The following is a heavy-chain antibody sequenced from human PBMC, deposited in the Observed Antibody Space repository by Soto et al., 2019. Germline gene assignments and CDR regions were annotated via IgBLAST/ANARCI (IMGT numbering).Heavy chain of an antibody. D-gene: IGHD1-26*01. CDR1: GFTVSSNY. CDR2: ISSGGSA. CDR3: AIEKVGATSVHVFDI. Sequence: GGSLRLSCAASGFTVSSNYMSWVRQAPGKGLDWVSLISSGGSAYYADSVKGRFTISRDTSKNTLSLQMNSLRVEDTAVYYCAIEKVGATSVHVFDIWGQGTMVTVSS. V-gene: IGHV3-66*01. J-gene: IGHJ3*02.